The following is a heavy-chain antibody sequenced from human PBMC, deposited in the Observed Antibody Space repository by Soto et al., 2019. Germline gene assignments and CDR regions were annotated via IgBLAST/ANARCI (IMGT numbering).Heavy chain of an antibody. J-gene: IGHJ4*01. V-gene: IGHV1-18*04. CDR2: ISAYSGNT. CDR1: GYTFTTYG. D-gene: IGHD4-17*01. Sequence: QVQLVQSGAEVKKPGASVKVSCKASGYTFTTYGITWVRQAPGQGLEWMGWISAYSGNTNYAQKLQCRITETTDTSTNTAYMDLRSLRSDDTAVYYCARVVKAGDYGDYGRYYFDYWGHGTLVTVSS. CDR3: ARVVKAGDYGDYGRYYFDY.